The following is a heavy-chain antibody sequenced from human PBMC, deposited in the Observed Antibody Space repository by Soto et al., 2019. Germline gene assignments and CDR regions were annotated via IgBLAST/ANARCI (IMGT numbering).Heavy chain of an antibody. Sequence: QVQLVESGGGVVQPGRSLRLSCAASGLTFSNYGMHWVRQAPGKGLEWVAVIWYDGSKKYYADSVKGRFTISRDSSKNTLDLQMNSLRAEDTAVYYCARGYSSGWSMFDYWGQGTLVTVSS. V-gene: IGHV3-33*01. D-gene: IGHD6-19*01. CDR2: IWYDGSKK. J-gene: IGHJ4*02. CDR3: ARGYSSGWSMFDY. CDR1: GLTFSNYG.